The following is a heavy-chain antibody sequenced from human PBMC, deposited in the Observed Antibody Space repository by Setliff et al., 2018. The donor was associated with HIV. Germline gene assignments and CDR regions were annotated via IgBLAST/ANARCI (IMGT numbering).Heavy chain of an antibody. CDR2: INPNSGGT. Sequence: ASVKVSCKASGYAFTAYYIHWVRQAPGQGLEWMGRINPNSGGTNYAQKFQGRVTITADESTSTAYMDLRSLISDGTAVYYCARDYSSSSRPSSDAFYIWGQGTMVTVS. J-gene: IGHJ3*02. V-gene: IGHV1-2*06. D-gene: IGHD6-6*01. CDR3: ARDYSSSSRPSSDAFYI. CDR1: GYAFTAYY.